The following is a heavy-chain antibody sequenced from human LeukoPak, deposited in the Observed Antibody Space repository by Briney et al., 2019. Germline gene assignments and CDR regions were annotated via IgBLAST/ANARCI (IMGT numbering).Heavy chain of an antibody. CDR2: ISYDGSNK. CDR1: GFTFSSYG. CDR3: AKDRRAAVAASMAYFDF. J-gene: IGHJ4*02. D-gene: IGHD6-19*01. Sequence: GGSLRLSCAASGFTFSSYGMHWVRQAPGKGLEWVAVISYDGSNKNYVDSVKGRFTISRDNSKNTLYLQMNSLRGEDTAVYYCAKDRRAAVAASMAYFDFWGQGTLVTVSS. V-gene: IGHV3-30*18.